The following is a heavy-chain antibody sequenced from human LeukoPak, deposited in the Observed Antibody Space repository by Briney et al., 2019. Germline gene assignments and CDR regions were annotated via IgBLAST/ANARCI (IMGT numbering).Heavy chain of an antibody. Sequence: GASVKVSCKASGYTFTSYGISWVRQAPGQGLEWMGWISAYNGNTNYAQKLQGRVTMTTDTSTSTAYMGLRSLRSDDTAVYYCARGATTTYYYGSGSYDFDYWGQGTLVTVSS. CDR1: GYTFTSYG. V-gene: IGHV1-18*01. CDR3: ARGATTTYYYGSGSYDFDY. D-gene: IGHD3-10*01. J-gene: IGHJ4*02. CDR2: ISAYNGNT.